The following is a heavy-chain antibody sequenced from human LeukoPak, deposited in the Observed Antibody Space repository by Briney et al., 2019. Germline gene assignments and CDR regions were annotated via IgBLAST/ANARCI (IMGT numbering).Heavy chain of an antibody. Sequence: SGTLSLTCTVSGGSISSYYWSWIRQPPGKGLEWIGYIYYSGTTNYNPSLKSRVTISVDTSKDQFSLKLSSVTAADTAVYYCARGVYIAAAQYAYWGQGTLVTVSS. V-gene: IGHV4-59*01. J-gene: IGHJ4*02. CDR3: ARGVYIAAAQYAY. CDR1: GGSISSYY. D-gene: IGHD6-13*01. CDR2: IYYSGTT.